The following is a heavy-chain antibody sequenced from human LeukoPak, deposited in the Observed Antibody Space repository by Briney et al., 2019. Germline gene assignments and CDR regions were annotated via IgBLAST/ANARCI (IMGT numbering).Heavy chain of an antibody. CDR1: GYTFTSYY. V-gene: IGHV1-18*04. CDR3: AREHQQLVGWFDP. CDR2: ISAYNGNT. J-gene: IGHJ5*02. Sequence: ASVKVSCKASGYTFTSYYMHWVRQAPGQGLEWMGWISAYNGNTNYAQKLQGRVTMTTDTSTSTAYMELRSLRSDDTAVYYCAREHQQLVGWFDPWGQGTLVTVSS. D-gene: IGHD6-13*01.